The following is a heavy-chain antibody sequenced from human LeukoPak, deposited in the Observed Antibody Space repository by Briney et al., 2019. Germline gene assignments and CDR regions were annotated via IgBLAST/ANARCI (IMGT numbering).Heavy chain of an antibody. CDR3: ARRRWLQHHMDV. Sequence: ASVKVSCKASGYTFTSYGISWVRQAPGQGLEWMGWISAYNGNTNYAQKFQGRVTITADKSTSTAYMELSSLRSEDTAVYYCARRRWLQHHMDVWGKGTTVTVSS. CDR2: ISAYNGNT. D-gene: IGHD5-24*01. V-gene: IGHV1-18*01. CDR1: GYTFTSYG. J-gene: IGHJ6*03.